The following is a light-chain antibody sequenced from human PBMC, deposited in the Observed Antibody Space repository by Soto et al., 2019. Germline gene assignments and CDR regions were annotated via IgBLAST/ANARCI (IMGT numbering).Light chain of an antibody. CDR3: SSYGGSNKFVV. CDR2: EVS. CDR1: SSDVGGYND. J-gene: IGLJ2*01. Sequence: QSALTQPPSASGAPGQSVTISCTGTSSDVGGYNDVSWYQQHPGKAPKLMIYEVSKRPSGVPDRFSGSKSGNTASLTVSGRQAEDEADYYCSSYGGSNKFVVFGGGTKLTVL. V-gene: IGLV2-8*01.